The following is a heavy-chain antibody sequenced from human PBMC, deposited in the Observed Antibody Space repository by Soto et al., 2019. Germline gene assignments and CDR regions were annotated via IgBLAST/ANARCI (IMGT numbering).Heavy chain of an antibody. CDR3: ASWLKEAGIGGNYYSGMDV. CDR1: GGTFSNYA. CDR2: IMPIFGRA. V-gene: IGHV1-69*12. Sequence: QVQLVQSGAEVKKPGSSVKVSCKASGGTFSNYAFSWVRQAPGQGLEWLGGIMPIFGRADYAQKFRGRVTITADXPXTXAXXELSSLRSEDTAVYYCASWLKEAGIGGNYYSGMDVWGQGTTVTVSS. D-gene: IGHD6-19*01. J-gene: IGHJ6*02.